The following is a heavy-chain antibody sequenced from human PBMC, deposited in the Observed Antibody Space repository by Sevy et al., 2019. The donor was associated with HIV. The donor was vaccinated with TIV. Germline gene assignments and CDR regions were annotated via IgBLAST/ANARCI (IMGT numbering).Heavy chain of an antibody. CDR1: GFSLSNYA. V-gene: IGHV3-23*01. Sequence: GGSLRLSCAASGFSLSNYAMSWVRQAPGKGLEWISTKTGSAGVTYYADSVKGRFTISRDHSKNTLFLQMNSLRAEDTALYYCAKGRIPSIGTLGPFDSWGQGTLVTVSS. CDR2: KTGSAGVT. J-gene: IGHJ4*02. D-gene: IGHD6-6*01. CDR3: AKGRIPSIGTLGPFDS.